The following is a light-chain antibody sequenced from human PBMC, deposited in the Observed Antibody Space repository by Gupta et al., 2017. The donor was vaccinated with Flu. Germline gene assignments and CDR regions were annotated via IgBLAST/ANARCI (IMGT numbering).Light chain of an antibody. Sequence: QSVLTQPPSASGTPGQRLTISCSGSSSNIGRNYVYWYQQLPGKATKPLIDRNNQRPSGVPDRLSGSKAGTSASLAISGLRSEDEADYYCAAWDDSLSGVVFGGGTKLTVL. CDR3: AAWDDSLSGVV. J-gene: IGLJ2*01. CDR1: SSNIGRNY. V-gene: IGLV1-47*01. CDR2: RNN.